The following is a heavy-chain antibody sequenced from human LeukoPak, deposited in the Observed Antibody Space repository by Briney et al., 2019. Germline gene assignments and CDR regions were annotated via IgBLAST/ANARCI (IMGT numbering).Heavy chain of an antibody. CDR3: ARESVEMATIHRKGGYYYYYMDV. V-gene: IGHV1-69*05. Sequence: GASVKVSCKASGGTFSSYAISWVRQAAGQGREWMGGIIPIFGTANYAQKFQGRVTITTDESTSTAYMELSSLRSEDTAVYYCARESVEMATIHRKGGYYYYYMDVWGKGTTVTVSS. D-gene: IGHD5-24*01. CDR2: IIPIFGTA. J-gene: IGHJ6*03. CDR1: GGTFSSYA.